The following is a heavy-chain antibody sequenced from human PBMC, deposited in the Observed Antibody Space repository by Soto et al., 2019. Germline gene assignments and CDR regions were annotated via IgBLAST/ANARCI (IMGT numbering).Heavy chain of an antibody. CDR3: ARQHYYDSSGYYTWN. CDR1: GGSISSGCYS. J-gene: IGHJ4*02. V-gene: IGHV4-30-2*03. Sequence: SETLSLTCAVSGGSISSGCYSWSWIRQQPRKGLEWIGYIYHSGSTYYNPSLKSRVTISADTSNNQFSLRLNSVTAADTAVYYCARQHYYDSSGYYTWNWGQGTLVTVSS. CDR2: IYHSGST. D-gene: IGHD3-22*01.